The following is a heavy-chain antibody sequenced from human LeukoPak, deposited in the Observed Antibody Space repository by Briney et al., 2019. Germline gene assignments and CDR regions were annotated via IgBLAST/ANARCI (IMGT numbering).Heavy chain of an antibody. J-gene: IGHJ4*02. CDR1: GFTFSGSA. Sequence: GGSLRLSCAASGFTFSGSAMHWVRQGSGKGLEWVGRIRSKANSYATAYAASVKGRFTISRYDSKNTAYLQMNSLKTEDTAVYYCVASGVSNQYYFDYWGQGTLVTVSS. V-gene: IGHV3-73*01. CDR2: IRSKANSYAT. CDR3: VASGVSNQYYFDY. D-gene: IGHD3-10*01.